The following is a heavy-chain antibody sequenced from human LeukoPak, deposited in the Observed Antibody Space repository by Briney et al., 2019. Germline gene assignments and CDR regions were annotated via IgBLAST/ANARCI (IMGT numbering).Heavy chain of an antibody. J-gene: IGHJ4*02. Sequence: SVKVSCKASGGTFSSYAISWVRQAPGQGREWMGGIIPIFGTANYAQKFQGRVTITADQSTSTAYMELSSLRSDDTAVYYCARVSSGWYEEFEYWGQGTLVTVSS. CDR3: ARVSSGWYEEFEY. CDR1: GGTFSSYA. D-gene: IGHD6-19*01. CDR2: IIPIFGTA. V-gene: IGHV1-69*13.